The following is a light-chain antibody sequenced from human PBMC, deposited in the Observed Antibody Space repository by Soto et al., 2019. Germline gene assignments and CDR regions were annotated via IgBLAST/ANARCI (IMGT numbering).Light chain of an antibody. J-gene: IGKJ5*01. Sequence: DIQMTQSPSTLSGSVGDRVTITCRASQGVRSYLAWCQQRPGKAPKLLIFGASTLQNGVPARFSGGGFGAEFTLTITSLQPEDFAVYYCQQRSNWPVTFGQGTRLEIK. CDR3: QQRSNWPVT. CDR1: QGVRSY. CDR2: GAS. V-gene: IGKV1-9*01.